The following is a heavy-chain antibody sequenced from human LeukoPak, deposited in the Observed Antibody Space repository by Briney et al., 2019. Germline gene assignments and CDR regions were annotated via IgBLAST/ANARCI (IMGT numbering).Heavy chain of an antibody. CDR3: ARDTVAAAGED. Sequence: PGGSLRLSCAASGFTFSSYGMNWVRQAPGKGLEWVSYISSSSTIYYADSVKGRFTISRDNAKNSLYLQMNSLRAEDTAVYYCARDTVAAAGEDWGQGTLVTVSS. D-gene: IGHD6-13*01. V-gene: IGHV3-48*01. CDR2: ISSSSTI. J-gene: IGHJ4*02. CDR1: GFTFSSYG.